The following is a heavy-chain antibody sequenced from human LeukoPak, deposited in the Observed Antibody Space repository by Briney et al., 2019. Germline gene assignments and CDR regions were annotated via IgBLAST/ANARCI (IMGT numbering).Heavy chain of an antibody. V-gene: IGHV1-2*02. J-gene: IGHJ4*02. CDR2: INPNSGGT. D-gene: IGHD5-24*01. Sequence: ASVKVSCKASGYTFTGYYMHWVRQAPGQGLEWMGWINPNSGGTNYAQKFQGRVTMTRDTSISTAYMELSRLRSDDTAVYYCARELEMATITHFDYWGQGTVVTVSS. CDR1: GYTFTGYY. CDR3: ARELEMATITHFDY.